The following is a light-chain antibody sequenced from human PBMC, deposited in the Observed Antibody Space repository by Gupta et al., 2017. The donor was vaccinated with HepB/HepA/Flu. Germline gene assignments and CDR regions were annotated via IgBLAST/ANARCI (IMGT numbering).Light chain of an antibody. Sequence: QSVLTQPPSASGTPGQRVTISCSGSSSNIGSNPVTWYQQLPGAAPKLLSYTNNQRPSGVPDRISGSKSGTSAALTTSGLQSEEEAYYYCAASDDSMNGCVFGGGTKLTVL. CDR1: SSNIGSNP. CDR3: AASDDSMNGCV. J-gene: IGLJ3*02. V-gene: IGLV1-44*01. CDR2: TNN.